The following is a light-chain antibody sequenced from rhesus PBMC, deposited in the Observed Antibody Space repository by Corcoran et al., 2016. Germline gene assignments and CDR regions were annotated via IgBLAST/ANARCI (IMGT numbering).Light chain of an antibody. V-gene: IGKV1-25*01. J-gene: IGKJ2*01. CDR1: RGITND. CDR3: QHYYSTPFS. Sequence: DIQMTQSPSSLSASVGDRVTITCRASRGITNDLAWYQQTPGETPKLLIYEASTLQSGVPSRFRGSGSGTDFTRTINSLQSDDFATYFCQHYYSTPFSFGQGTKLEIK. CDR2: EAS.